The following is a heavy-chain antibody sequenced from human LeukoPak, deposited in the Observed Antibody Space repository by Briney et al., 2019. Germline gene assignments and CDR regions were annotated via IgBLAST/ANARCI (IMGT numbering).Heavy chain of an antibody. CDR3: ARDGYNNWYFDL. CDR1: GGTFSSYA. V-gene: IGHV1-69*06. Sequence: GASVKVSCKASGGTFSSYAISWVRQAPGQGLEWMGGIIPIFGTANYAQKFQGRVTITADKSTSTAYMELSSLRSEDTAVYYCARDGYNNWYFDLWGRGTLVTVSS. J-gene: IGHJ2*01. CDR2: IIPIFGTA. D-gene: IGHD5-24*01.